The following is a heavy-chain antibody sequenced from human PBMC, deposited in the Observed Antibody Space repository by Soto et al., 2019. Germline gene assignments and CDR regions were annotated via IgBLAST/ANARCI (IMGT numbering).Heavy chain of an antibody. D-gene: IGHD3-22*01. CDR1: GFTFSSYG. J-gene: IGHJ4*02. Sequence: GGSLRLSCAASGFTFSSYGMHWVRQAPGKGLEWVAVISYDGSNKYYADSVKGRFTISRDNSKNTLYLQMNSLRAEVTAVYYCAKGQYYYDSSGYPYWGQGTLVTVSS. V-gene: IGHV3-30*18. CDR3: AKGQYYYDSSGYPY. CDR2: ISYDGSNK.